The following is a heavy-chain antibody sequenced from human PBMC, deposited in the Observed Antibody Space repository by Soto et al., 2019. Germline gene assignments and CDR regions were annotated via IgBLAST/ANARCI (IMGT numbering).Heavy chain of an antibody. CDR2: INHSGST. V-gene: IGHV4-34*01. J-gene: IGHJ3*02. D-gene: IGHD3-10*01. CDR1: GGSFSGYY. Sequence: SETLSLTCAVYGGSFSGYYWSWIRQPPGRGLEWIGEINHSGSTNYNPSLKSRVTISVDTSKNQFSLKLSSVTAADTAVYYCARGMVRGVTQHAFDIWGQGTMVTVSS. CDR3: ARGMVRGVTQHAFDI.